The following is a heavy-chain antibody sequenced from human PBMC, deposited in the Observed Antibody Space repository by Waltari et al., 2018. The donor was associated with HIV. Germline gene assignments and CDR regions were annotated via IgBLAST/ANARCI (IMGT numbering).Heavy chain of an antibody. Sequence: EVQLVESGGGLVKPGGSVRLSCAASGFTFSRYSMNWVRQAPGKGLEWVSSISSSSSYIYYADSVKGRFTISRDNAKNSLYLQMNSLRAEDTAVYYCARFDYDSKVDYWGQGTLVTVSS. CDR2: ISSSSSYI. V-gene: IGHV3-21*01. D-gene: IGHD3-22*01. CDR1: GFTFSRYS. J-gene: IGHJ4*02. CDR3: ARFDYDSKVDY.